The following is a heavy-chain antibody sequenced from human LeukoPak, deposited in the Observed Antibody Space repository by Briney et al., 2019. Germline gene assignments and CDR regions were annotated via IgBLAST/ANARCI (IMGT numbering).Heavy chain of an antibody. D-gene: IGHD3-10*01. V-gene: IGHV3-15*01. CDR2: IQSKTDGGTT. CDR1: GFTFSNAW. Sequence: GGSLRLSCAASGFTFSNAWMSWVRQAPGKGLEWVGRIQSKTDGGTTDYAAPVKGRFTISRDDSKNTLYLQMNSLKTEDTAVYYCTTDLRRSYYGPQAFDIWGQGTMVTVSS. J-gene: IGHJ3*02. CDR3: TTDLRRSYYGPQAFDI.